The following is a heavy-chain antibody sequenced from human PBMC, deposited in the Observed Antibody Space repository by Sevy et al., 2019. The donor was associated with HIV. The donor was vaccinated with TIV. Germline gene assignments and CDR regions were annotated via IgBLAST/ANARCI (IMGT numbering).Heavy chain of an antibody. CDR1: GFTFNIYA. V-gene: IGHV3-23*01. CDR2: ISGGGDGT. J-gene: IGHJ4*02. Sequence: GGSLRLSCAASGFTFNIYAMSWVRQAPGKGLEWLSAISGGGDGTYYADSVKGRFTISGDNARNTLYLQMNSLRAEDTAVYYCAKRPYYYYNSDGHTVSSTDEADYWGQGTLVTVSS. D-gene: IGHD3-22*01. CDR3: AKRPYYYYNSDGHTVSSTDEADY.